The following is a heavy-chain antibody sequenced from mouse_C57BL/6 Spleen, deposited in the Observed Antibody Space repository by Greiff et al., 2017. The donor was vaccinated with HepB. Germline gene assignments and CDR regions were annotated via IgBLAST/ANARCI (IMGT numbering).Heavy chain of an antibody. Sequence: VQLQQPGTELVKPGASVKLSCKASGYTFTSYWMHWVKQRPGQGLEWIGNIYPSNGGTNYNEKFKSKATLTVDKSSSTAYMQLSSLTAEDSAVYYCARWGNWEAWFAYWGQGTLVTVSA. CDR2: IYPSNGGT. J-gene: IGHJ3*01. CDR3: ARWGNWEAWFAY. CDR1: GYTFTSYW. D-gene: IGHD4-1*01. V-gene: IGHV1-53*01.